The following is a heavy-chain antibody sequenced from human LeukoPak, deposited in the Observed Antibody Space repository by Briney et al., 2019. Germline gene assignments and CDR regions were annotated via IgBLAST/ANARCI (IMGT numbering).Heavy chain of an antibody. CDR3: ARFGAIYDFWSGYYYNWFDP. CDR2: IYYSGST. D-gene: IGHD3-3*01. J-gene: IGHJ5*02. CDR1: GGSISSGDYY. Sequence: PSETLSLTCTVSGGSISSGDYYWSWIRQPPGKGLEWIGYIYYSGSTNYNPSLKSRVTISVDTSKNQFSLKLSSVTAADTAVYYCARFGAIYDFWSGYYYNWFDPWGQGTLVTVSS. V-gene: IGHV4-61*08.